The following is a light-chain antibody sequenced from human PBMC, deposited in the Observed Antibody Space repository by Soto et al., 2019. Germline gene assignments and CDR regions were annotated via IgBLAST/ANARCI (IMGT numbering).Light chain of an antibody. V-gene: IGLV4-69*01. J-gene: IGLJ3*02. CDR2: LDSDGTV. Sequence: LVLTQSPSASASLGASVKLTCTLSSAHSSYAIVWHQQQPGKSPRFLMRLDSDGTVYKGDGIPDRFSGYLSGAERYLTISSLQSEDEADYFCQTWGTGFEVFGGGTKLTVL. CDR3: QTWGTGFEV. CDR1: SAHSSYA.